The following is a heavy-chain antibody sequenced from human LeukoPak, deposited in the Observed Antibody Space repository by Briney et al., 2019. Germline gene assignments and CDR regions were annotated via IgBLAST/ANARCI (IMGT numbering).Heavy chain of an antibody. CDR3: ARGVGGYSSSSPSGY. CDR1: GGSFSGYY. Sequence: SETLSLTCAVYGGSFSGYYWSWIRQHPGKGLEWIGYIYYSGSTYYNPSLKSRVTISADTSKNQFSLKLSSVTAADTAVYYCARGVGGYSSSSPSGYWGRGTLVTVSS. CDR2: IYYSGST. J-gene: IGHJ4*02. D-gene: IGHD6-6*01. V-gene: IGHV4-31*11.